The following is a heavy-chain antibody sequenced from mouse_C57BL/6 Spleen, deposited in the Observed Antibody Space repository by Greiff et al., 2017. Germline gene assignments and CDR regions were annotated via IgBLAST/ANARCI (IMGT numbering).Heavy chain of an antibody. Sequence: EVQRVESGPGLVKPSPSLSLTCSVTGYSITSGYYWNWIRQFPGNKREWMGYISYDGSNNYNPSLKNLISITRDTSKNQFFLMLNSVTTEDTATYYCASVYGYYAMDYWGQGTSVTVSS. CDR3: ASVYGYYAMDY. D-gene: IGHD1-1*02. CDR1: GYSITSGYY. CDR2: ISYDGSN. V-gene: IGHV3-6*01. J-gene: IGHJ4*01.